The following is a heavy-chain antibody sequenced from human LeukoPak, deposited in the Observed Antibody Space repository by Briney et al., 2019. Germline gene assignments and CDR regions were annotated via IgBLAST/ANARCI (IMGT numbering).Heavy chain of an antibody. Sequence: PGGSLRLSCAASGFTFSSYSMNWVRQAPGKGLEWVSSISSSSSYIYYADSVKGRFTISRDNAKNSLYLQMNSLRAEDTAVYYCARALSLGRDGYNPLGYWGQGTLVTVSS. D-gene: IGHD5-24*01. V-gene: IGHV3-21*01. CDR1: GFTFSSYS. CDR2: ISSSSSYI. CDR3: ARALSLGRDGYNPLGY. J-gene: IGHJ4*02.